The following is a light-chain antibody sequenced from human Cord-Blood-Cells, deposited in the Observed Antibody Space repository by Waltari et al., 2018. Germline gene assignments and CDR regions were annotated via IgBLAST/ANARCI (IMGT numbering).Light chain of an antibody. CDR1: QGIRNY. CDR2: AAS. Sequence: DIQMTQSPSSLSASVGDRVPITCRAGQGIRNYLAWYQQNPRKVPKLLIYAASTLQSGAPSRVSSSGSGTDFTLTSSSLKPEDVATYYCQKYNSAPLTFGGGTKVEIK. CDR3: QKYNSAPLT. V-gene: IGKV1-27*01. J-gene: IGKJ4*01.